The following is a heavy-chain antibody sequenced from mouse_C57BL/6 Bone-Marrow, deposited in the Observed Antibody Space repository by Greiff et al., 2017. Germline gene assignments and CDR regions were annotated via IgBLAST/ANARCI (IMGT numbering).Heavy chain of an antibody. D-gene: IGHD1-1*01. CDR2: IDPSDSYN. CDR3: AREAYYVAMDY. Sequence: QVQLQQPGAELVMPGASVKLSCKASGYTFTSYWMHWVKQRPGQGLEWIGEIDPSDSYNNYNQKFKGKSTLTVDKSSSTAYMQLSSLTSEDSAVYYCAREAYYVAMDYWGQGTSVTVSS. J-gene: IGHJ4*01. CDR1: GYTFTSYW. V-gene: IGHV1-69*01.